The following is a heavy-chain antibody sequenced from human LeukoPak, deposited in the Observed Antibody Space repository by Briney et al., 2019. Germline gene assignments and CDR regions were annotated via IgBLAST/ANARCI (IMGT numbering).Heavy chain of an antibody. Sequence: KSSETLSLTCTVSGGSISSGGYYWSWIRQHPGKGLEWIGYIYYSGSTYYNPSLKSRVTISVDTSKNQFSLKLSSVTAADTAVYYCARGSSGWPTRYWGQGTMVTVSS. CDR1: GGSISSGGYY. D-gene: IGHD6-19*01. CDR2: IYYSGST. J-gene: IGHJ3*01. CDR3: ARGSSGWPTRY. V-gene: IGHV4-31*03.